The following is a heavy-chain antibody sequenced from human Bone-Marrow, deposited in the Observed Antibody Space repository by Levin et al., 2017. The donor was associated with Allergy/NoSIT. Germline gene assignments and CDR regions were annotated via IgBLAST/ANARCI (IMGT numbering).Heavy chain of an antibody. D-gene: IGHD3-22*01. V-gene: IGHV3-21*01. Sequence: GGSLRLSCAASGFTFSSYSMNWVRQAPGKGLEWVSSISSSSSYIYYADSVKGRFTISRDNAKNSLYLQMNSLRAEDTAVYYCASSETYYYDRVGTGDLGPWGQGTLVTVSS. CDR3: ASSETYYYDRVGTGDLGP. CDR2: ISSSSSYI. J-gene: IGHJ5*02. CDR1: GFTFSSYS.